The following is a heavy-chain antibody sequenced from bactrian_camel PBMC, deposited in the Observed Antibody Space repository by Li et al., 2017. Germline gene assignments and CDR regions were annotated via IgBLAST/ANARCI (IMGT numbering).Heavy chain of an antibody. V-gene: IGHV3S42*01. CDR1: GFTFSKYA. D-gene: IGHD2*01. J-gene: IGHJ4*01. CDR3: GVHGRNSAGTCSGPPV. CDR2: ITVNSDGGRT. Sequence: VQLVESGGGLVQPGGSLRLSCVVSGFTFSKYAMSWVRQAPGKGLEWVSHITVNSDGGRTTYADSVKGRFTISQDKSKNMLNLQMNGLKTEDTAVYYCGVHGRNSAGTCSGPPVWGQGTQVTVS.